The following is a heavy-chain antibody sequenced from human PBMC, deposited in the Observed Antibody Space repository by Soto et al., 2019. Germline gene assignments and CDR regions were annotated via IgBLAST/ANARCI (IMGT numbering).Heavy chain of an antibody. CDR1: GVSMSDYY. D-gene: IGHD3-16*01. V-gene: IGHV4-59*01. CDR2: LHYSGSD. J-gene: IGHJ4*02. Sequence: PSETLSLTCSVSGVSMSDYYGSWIRQSPGKGLEHIGYLHYSGSDNYNPSLKSRVTISMDRSKNQFSLKMSSMTAADTAIYYCARSGHIFAGVIWGQGILVTVSS. CDR3: ARSGHIFAGVI.